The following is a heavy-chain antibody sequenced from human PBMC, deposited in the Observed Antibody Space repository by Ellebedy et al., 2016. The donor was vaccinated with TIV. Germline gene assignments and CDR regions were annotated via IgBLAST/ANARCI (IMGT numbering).Heavy chain of an antibody. V-gene: IGHV3-30*02. J-gene: IGHJ6*02. CDR1: GFTFSSYG. CDR3: AKADGDFDYYYYAMDV. Sequence: PGGSLRLSCAASGFTFSSYGMHWVRQAPGKGLEWVAFIRYDGSNKYYADSVKGRFTISRDNSKNTLYLQMNSLRAEDTAVYYCAKADGDFDYYYYAMDVWGQGTTVTVSS. CDR2: IRYDGSNK. D-gene: IGHD4-17*01.